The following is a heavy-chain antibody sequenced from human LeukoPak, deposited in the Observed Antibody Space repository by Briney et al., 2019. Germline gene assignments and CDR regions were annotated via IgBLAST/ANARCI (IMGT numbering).Heavy chain of an antibody. D-gene: IGHD3-22*01. Sequence: GASVKVSCKASGYTFTGYYMHWVRQAPGQGLEWMGWINPNSGGTNYAQKFQGRVTMTRDTSISTAYMELSRLRSDDTAVYYCARAYSSGYYQYFDYWGQGTLVTVSS. CDR1: GYTFTGYY. V-gene: IGHV1-2*02. CDR3: ARAYSSGYYQYFDY. J-gene: IGHJ4*02. CDR2: INPNSGGT.